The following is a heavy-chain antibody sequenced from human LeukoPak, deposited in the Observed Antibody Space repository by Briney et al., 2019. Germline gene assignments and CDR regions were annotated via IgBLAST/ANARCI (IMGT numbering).Heavy chain of an antibody. D-gene: IGHD3-22*01. CDR1: GFTFSSYA. V-gene: IGHV3-23*01. J-gene: IGHJ4*02. CDR3: AKPQNTYYYDSSGYYSYFDY. CDR2: ISGSGGST. Sequence: GGSLRLSCAASGFTFSSYATSWVRQAPGKGLEWVSAISGSGGSTYCADSVKGRFTISRDNSKNTLYLQMNSLRAEDTAVYYCAKPQNTYYYDSSGYYSYFDYWGQGTLVTVSS.